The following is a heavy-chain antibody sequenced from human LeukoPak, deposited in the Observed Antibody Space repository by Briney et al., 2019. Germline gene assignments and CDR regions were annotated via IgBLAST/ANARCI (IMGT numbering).Heavy chain of an antibody. V-gene: IGHV4-39*01. D-gene: IGHD3-22*01. CDR2: IYYSGST. CDR1: GGSISSSRYY. CDR3: ARQESYYDSSGYYYGLGWFDP. Sequence: SETLSLTCTVSGGSISSSRYYWGWIRQPPGKGLEWIGSIYYSGSTSYNPSLKSRVTISVDTSKNQFSLKLSSVTAADTAEFYCARQESYYDSSGYYYGLGWFDPWGQGTLVTVSS. J-gene: IGHJ5*02.